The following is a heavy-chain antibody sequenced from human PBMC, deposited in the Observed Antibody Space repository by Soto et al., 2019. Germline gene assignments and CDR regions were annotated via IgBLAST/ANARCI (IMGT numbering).Heavy chain of an antibody. CDR2: ISGSGGST. CDR1: GFTFSSYA. V-gene: IGHV3-23*01. Sequence: PGGSLRLSCAASGFTFSSYAMSWVRQAPGKGLEWVSAISGSGGSTYYADSVKGRFTISRDNAKDSLYLQMNSLRAEDTAVYYCARGHDYFDNSLNFDYWGQGALVTVSS. CDR3: ARGHDYFDNSLNFDY. J-gene: IGHJ4*02. D-gene: IGHD3-22*01.